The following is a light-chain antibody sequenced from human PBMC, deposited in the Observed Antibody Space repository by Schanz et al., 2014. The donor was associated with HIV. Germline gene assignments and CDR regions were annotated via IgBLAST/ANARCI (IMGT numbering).Light chain of an antibody. Sequence: QSVLTQPPSASGTPGQRVTISCSGSRSNIGRNTVNWYQQLPGTAPKLLIYSNNQRPSGVPDRFSGSKSGTSASLAISGLQSEDEADYHCAAWDDSLNGPMFGGGTKLTVL. CDR3: AAWDDSLNGPM. CDR1: RSNIGRNT. V-gene: IGLV1-44*01. CDR2: SNN. J-gene: IGLJ3*02.